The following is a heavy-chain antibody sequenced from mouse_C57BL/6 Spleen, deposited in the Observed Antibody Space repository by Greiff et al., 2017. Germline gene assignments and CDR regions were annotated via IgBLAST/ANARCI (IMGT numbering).Heavy chain of an antibody. CDR3: ARGHYGSSYYAMDY. J-gene: IGHJ4*01. V-gene: IGHV5-17*01. CDR1: GFTFSDYG. CDR2: ISSGSSTI. Sequence: EVKVVESGGGLVKPGGSLKLSCAASGFTFSDYGMHWVRQAPEKGLEWVAYISSGSSTIYYADTVKGRFTISRDNAKNTLFLQSTSLRSEDTAMYYCARGHYGSSYYAMDYWGQGTSVTVSS. D-gene: IGHD1-1*01.